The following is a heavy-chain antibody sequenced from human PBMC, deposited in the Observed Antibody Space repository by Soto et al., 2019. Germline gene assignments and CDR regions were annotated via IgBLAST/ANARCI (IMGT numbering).Heavy chain of an antibody. D-gene: IGHD6-19*01. CDR2: IIPILGIA. CDR3: ARGIAVAAHFDY. Sequence: QVQLVQSGAEVKKPGSSVKVSCKASGGTFSSYTISWVRQAPGQGLEWMGRIIPILGIANYAQKFQGRVTIXAAXSTSTAYMELSSLRSEDTAVYYCARGIAVAAHFDYWGQGTLVTVSS. V-gene: IGHV1-69*02. CDR1: GGTFSSYT. J-gene: IGHJ4*02.